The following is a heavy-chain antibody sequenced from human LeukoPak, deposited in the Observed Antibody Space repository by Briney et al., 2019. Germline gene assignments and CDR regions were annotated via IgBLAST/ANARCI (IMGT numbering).Heavy chain of an antibody. V-gene: IGHV4-34*01. D-gene: IGHD3-10*01. Sequence: SETLSLTCAVSGGSLSGFYWSWIRQPPGKGLEWVGDINHSGSTNYNPSLKSRVTISVDTSKKQFSLKLSSVTAADTAVYFCAKGPLTYYYASGSYYSNWGQGTLVTVSS. CDR1: GGSLSGFY. J-gene: IGHJ4*02. CDR3: AKGPLTYYYASGSYYSN. CDR2: INHSGST.